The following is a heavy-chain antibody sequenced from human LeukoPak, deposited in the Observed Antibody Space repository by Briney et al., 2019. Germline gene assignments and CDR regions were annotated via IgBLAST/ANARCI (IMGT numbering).Heavy chain of an antibody. CDR2: INPNSGGT. CDR3: ARKGSDSSERYYYYYMDV. CDR1: GYAFTGYY. V-gene: IGHV1-2*02. D-gene: IGHD3-10*01. J-gene: IGHJ6*03. Sequence: GASVKVSCKASGYAFTGYYMHWVRQAPGQGLEWMGWINPNSGGTNYAQKFQGRVTMTRDTSISTAYMELSRLRSDDTAVYYCARKGSDSSERYYYYYMDVWGKGTTVTVSS.